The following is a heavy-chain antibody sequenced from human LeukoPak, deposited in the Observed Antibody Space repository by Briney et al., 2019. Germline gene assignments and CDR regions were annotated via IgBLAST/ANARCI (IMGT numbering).Heavy chain of an antibody. CDR2: ISAYNGNT. CDR3: ARKSRGGPGGYYYGMDV. Sequence: GSSVKVSCKASGGTFSRFTISWVRQAPGQGLEWMGWISAYNGNTNYAQKLQGRVTMTTDTSTSTAYMELSGLRSEDTAVYYCARKSRGGPGGYYYGMDVWGQGTTVTVSS. CDR1: GGTFSRFT. D-gene: IGHD3-10*01. V-gene: IGHV1-18*01. J-gene: IGHJ6*02.